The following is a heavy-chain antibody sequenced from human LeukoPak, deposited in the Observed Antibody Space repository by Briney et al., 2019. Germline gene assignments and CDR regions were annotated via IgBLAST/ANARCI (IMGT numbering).Heavy chain of an antibody. D-gene: IGHD3-10*01. Sequence: GGSLRLPCAASGFTFSSYAMSWVRQAPGKGLEWVSAISGSGGSTYYADSVKGRFTISRDNSKNTLYLQMNSLRAEDTAVYYCATDRGGYGSGSYDYWGQGTLVTVSS. J-gene: IGHJ4*02. CDR1: GFTFSSYA. CDR2: ISGSGGST. CDR3: ATDRGGYGSGSYDY. V-gene: IGHV3-23*01.